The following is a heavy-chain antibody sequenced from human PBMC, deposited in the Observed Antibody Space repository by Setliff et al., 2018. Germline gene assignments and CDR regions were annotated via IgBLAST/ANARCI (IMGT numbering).Heavy chain of an antibody. CDR3: ARSPITRVRGVARENYYYYCMDG. CDR1: GFTFNNYA. CDR2: IKQDGSEK. D-gene: IGHD3-10*01. Sequence: GGSLRLSCAASGFTFNNYAMNWVRQSPGKGLEWVANIKQDGSEKYSVDSVKGRFTISRDNAKNSLYLQMNSRRAEDTAVDYCARSPITRVRGVARENYYYYCMDGWGQGTTGTVAS. V-gene: IGHV3-7*01. J-gene: IGHJ6*01.